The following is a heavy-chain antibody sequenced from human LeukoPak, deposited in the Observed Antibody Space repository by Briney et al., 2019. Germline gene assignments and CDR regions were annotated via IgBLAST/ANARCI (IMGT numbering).Heavy chain of an antibody. CDR1: GYTFTSYA. V-gene: IGHV1-3*01. CDR2: INAGNGNT. D-gene: IGHD2-21*02. CDR3: ASHNPYCGGDCYSYFDY. J-gene: IGHJ4*02. Sequence: SVKVSCKASGYTFTSYAMHWVRQAPGQRLEWMGWINAGNGNTKYSQKFQGRVTITRDTSASTAYMELSSLRSEDTAVYYCASHNPYCGGDCYSYFDYWGQGTLVTVSS.